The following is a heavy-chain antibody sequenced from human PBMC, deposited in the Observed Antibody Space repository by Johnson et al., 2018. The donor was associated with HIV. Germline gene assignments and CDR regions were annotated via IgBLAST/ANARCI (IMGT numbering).Heavy chain of an antibody. CDR2: ITWNGGSS. J-gene: IGHJ3*02. CDR1: GFSFDDYG. CDR3: ARVALVVYAFDI. V-gene: IGHV3-20*04. Sequence: LVESGGGVVRPGGSLRLSCAASGFSFDDYGMNWVRQVPGKGLEWVSGITWNGGSSTYADSVKGRFTISRDNAKDSLYLQMNSLRAEDTAVYYCARVALVVYAFDIWGQGTMVTVSS. D-gene: IGHD2-15*01.